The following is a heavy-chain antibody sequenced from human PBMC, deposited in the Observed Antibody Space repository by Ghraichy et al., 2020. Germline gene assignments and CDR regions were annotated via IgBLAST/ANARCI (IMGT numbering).Heavy chain of an antibody. Sequence: GESLNISCAASGFTFSSYAMSWVRQAPGKGLEWVSAISGSGGSTYYADSVKGRFTISRDNSKNTLYLQMNSLRAEDTAVYYCAKLEVEWLPPFDYWGQGTLVTVSS. D-gene: IGHD3-3*01. CDR1: GFTFSSYA. CDR3: AKLEVEWLPPFDY. J-gene: IGHJ4*02. V-gene: IGHV3-23*01. CDR2: ISGSGGST.